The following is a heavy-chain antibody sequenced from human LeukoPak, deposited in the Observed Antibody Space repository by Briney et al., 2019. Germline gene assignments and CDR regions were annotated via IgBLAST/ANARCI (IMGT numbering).Heavy chain of an antibody. D-gene: IGHD6-19*01. V-gene: IGHV3-23*01. J-gene: IGHJ5*01. Sequence: GGSLRLSCSASGFAFSVYAMSWLRQPPGKGLEWVSTINANSGTTSYAASVRGRFTISRDNSKNTLYLQLNTLRADDTAIYYCAKPISGGLAVTADWFHPWGQGTLDVVSS. CDR3: AKPISGGLAVTADWFHP. CDR1: GFAFSVYA. CDR2: INANSGTT.